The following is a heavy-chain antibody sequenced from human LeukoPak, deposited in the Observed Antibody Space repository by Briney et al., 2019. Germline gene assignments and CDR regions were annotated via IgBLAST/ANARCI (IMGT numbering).Heavy chain of an antibody. CDR3: AKDISDSGWLGY. V-gene: IGHV3-21*04. D-gene: IGHD6-19*01. CDR1: GFTFSSYS. Sequence: GGSLRLSCAASGFTFSSYSMNWVRQAPGKGVEWVSSISSSSSYIYYADSVKGRFTISRDNAKNSLYLQMNSLRAEDTALYYCAKDISDSGWLGYWGQGTLVTVSS. J-gene: IGHJ4*02. CDR2: ISSSSSYI.